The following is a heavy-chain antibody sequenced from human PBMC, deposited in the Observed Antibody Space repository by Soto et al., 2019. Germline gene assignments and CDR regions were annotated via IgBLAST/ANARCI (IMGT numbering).Heavy chain of an antibody. Sequence: EVQLLESGGGLVQPGGSLRLSCAASGFTFSSYAMSWVRQAPGKGLEWVSAISGSGGSTYYADSVKGRFTISRDDSKNPLYLQMNSLRAEDTAVYYCAKRYSSGWYFDYWGQGTLVTVSS. CDR1: GFTFSSYA. CDR3: AKRYSSGWYFDY. V-gene: IGHV3-23*01. CDR2: ISGSGGST. D-gene: IGHD6-19*01. J-gene: IGHJ4*02.